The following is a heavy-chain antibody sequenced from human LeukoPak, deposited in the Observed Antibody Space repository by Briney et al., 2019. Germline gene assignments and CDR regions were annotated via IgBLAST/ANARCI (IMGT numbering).Heavy chain of an antibody. D-gene: IGHD3-10*01. J-gene: IGHJ4*02. CDR2: SSYNGNT. CDR1: GAYFTNYY. V-gene: IGHV4-59*01. Sequence: SETLSLTCTVSGAYFTNYYWSFIRQPPGKGLEWIGFSSYNGNTNYNPSLKSRVTISVDMCKNQFSLRLKSVTAADTAVYYCARGALLWFGAKMEYYFDSWGQGTPLTVSS. CDR3: ARGALLWFGAKMEYYFDS.